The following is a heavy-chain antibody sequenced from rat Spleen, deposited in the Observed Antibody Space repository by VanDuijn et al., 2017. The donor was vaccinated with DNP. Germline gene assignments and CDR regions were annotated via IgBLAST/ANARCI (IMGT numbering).Heavy chain of an antibody. J-gene: IGHJ1*01. Sequence: EVKLLESGGGLVQPGGSLRLSCAASGFTFADFYMSWFRQVPGKGLEWVAAITSSGGSTYYPDSVKGRFTISRDNAKNTLYLQMNSLRSEDTATYYCARGSGTYYWYFDFWGPGTMVTVSS. V-gene: IGHV5-31*01. D-gene: IGHD5-1*01. CDR3: ARGSGTYYWYFDF. CDR2: ITSSGGST. CDR1: GFTFADFY.